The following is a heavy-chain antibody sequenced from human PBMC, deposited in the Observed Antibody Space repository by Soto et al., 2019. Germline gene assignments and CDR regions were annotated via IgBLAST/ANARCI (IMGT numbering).Heavy chain of an antibody. V-gene: IGHV3-23*01. J-gene: IGHJ6*02. CDR3: AKESDYDILTGYPHYGMDV. D-gene: IGHD3-9*01. CDR2: ISGRGGST. Sequence: PVGSLRLSCAASAFTFSSYAMTWVRQAPGKGLEWVSAISGRGGSTYYADSVKGRFTISRDNSKNTLYLQMNSLRAEDTAVYYCAKESDYDILTGYPHYGMDVWGQGTTVTVSS. CDR1: AFTFSSYA.